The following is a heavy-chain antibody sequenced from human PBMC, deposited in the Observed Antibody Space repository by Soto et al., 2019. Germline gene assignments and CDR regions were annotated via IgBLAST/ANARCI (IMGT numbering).Heavy chain of an antibody. CDR2: IYYSGST. CDR1: GGSISSGDYY. V-gene: IGHV4-30-4*01. D-gene: IGHD1-1*01. CDR3: ARVSQRLSSTGTTSTFAYFDY. Sequence: SETLSLTCTVSGGSISSGDYYWSWIRQPPGKGLEWIGYIYYSGSTYYNPSLKSRVTISVDTSKNQFSLKLSSVTAADTAVYYCARVSQRLSSTGTTSTFAYFDYWGQGTLVTVSS. J-gene: IGHJ4*02.